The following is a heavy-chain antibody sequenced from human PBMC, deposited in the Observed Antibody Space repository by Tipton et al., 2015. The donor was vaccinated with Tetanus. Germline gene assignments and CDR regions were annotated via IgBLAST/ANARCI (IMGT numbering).Heavy chain of an antibody. D-gene: IGHD5-24*01. J-gene: IGHJ6*03. CDR1: GGSIRSGGYY. Sequence: TLYLTCTVSGGSIRSGGYYWSWIRQHPGKGLEWIGYIYYSGSTYYNPSLQSRVTISVDTSKNQFSLKLSSVTAEDTAVYYCARMAAPPPGGYYYYFMGVRGKGTSFTVSS. CDR3: ARMAAPPPGGYYYYFMGV. V-gene: IGHV4-31*03. CDR2: IYYSGST.